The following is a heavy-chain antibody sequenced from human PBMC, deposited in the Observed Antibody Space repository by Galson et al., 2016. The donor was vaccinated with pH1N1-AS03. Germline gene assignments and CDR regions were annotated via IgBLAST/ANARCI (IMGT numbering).Heavy chain of an antibody. CDR3: ARAMYTSGWYGKDV. J-gene: IGHJ6*02. Sequence: SLRLSCAASGFIFSSDWMHWVRQVPGKGLVWVSRITSDGSSISYADAVKGRFTTSRDNAKNTLYLQMNSLRAEDTAVYHCARAMYTSGWYGKDVWGQGTTVTVSS. CDR2: ITSDGSSI. V-gene: IGHV3-74*01. CDR1: GFIFSSDW. D-gene: IGHD6-19*01.